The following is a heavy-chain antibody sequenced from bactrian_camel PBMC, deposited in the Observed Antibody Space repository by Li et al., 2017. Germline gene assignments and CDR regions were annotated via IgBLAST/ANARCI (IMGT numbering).Heavy chain of an antibody. Sequence: QVQLVESGGSLVQPGGSLRLSCAASEFSLYMVWVRQVPGKGLEWVSSITGDGTNTYYADSVKGRFAISRDNVKNTVDLQMNSLKSEDTALYYCTTRGDLEYWGQGTQVTVS. CDR2: ITGDGTNT. CDR1: EFSLY. CDR3: TTRGDLEY. V-gene: IGHV3-2*01. J-gene: IGHJ4*01.